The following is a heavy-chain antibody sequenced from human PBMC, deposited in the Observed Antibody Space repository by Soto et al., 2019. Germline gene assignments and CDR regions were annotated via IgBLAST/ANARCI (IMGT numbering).Heavy chain of an antibody. CDR1: GYTLTELS. CDR2: FDPEDGET. D-gene: IGHD3-22*01. CDR3: AKFTYDSSGYYYPYIWFDP. J-gene: IGHJ5*02. V-gene: IGHV1-24*01. Sequence: ASVKVSCKVSGYTLTELSMHWVRQAPGKGLEWMGGFDPEDGETIYAQKFQGRVNMTEDTSTDTAYMELSSLRSEDTAVYYCAKFTYDSSGYYYPYIWFDPWGEGTLVTVSS.